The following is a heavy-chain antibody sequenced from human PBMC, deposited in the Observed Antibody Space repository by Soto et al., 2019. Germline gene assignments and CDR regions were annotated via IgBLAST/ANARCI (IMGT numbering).Heavy chain of an antibody. Sequence: SETLSLTCTVSGGSISSYYWSWIRQPPGKGLEWIGYIYYSGSTYYNPSLKSRVTISVDTSKNQFSLKLSSVTAADTAVYYCARGHSSGYYSGYWGQGTLVTVSS. CDR2: IYYSGST. V-gene: IGHV4-59*08. D-gene: IGHD3-22*01. J-gene: IGHJ4*02. CDR3: ARGHSSGYYSGY. CDR1: GGSISSYY.